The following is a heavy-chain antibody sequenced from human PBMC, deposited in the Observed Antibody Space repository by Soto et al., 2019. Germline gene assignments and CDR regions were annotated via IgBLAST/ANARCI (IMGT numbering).Heavy chain of an antibody. CDR1: GGSFSGYY. CDR2: INHSGST. CDR3: ARAPLYGSGPPLDY. Sequence: SETLSLTCAVYGGSFSGYYWSWIRQPPGKGLEWIGEINHSGSTNYNPSLKSRVTVSVDTSKNQFSLKLSSVTAADTAVYYCARAPLYGSGPPLDYWGQGTLVTVSS. J-gene: IGHJ4*02. V-gene: IGHV4-34*01. D-gene: IGHD3-10*01.